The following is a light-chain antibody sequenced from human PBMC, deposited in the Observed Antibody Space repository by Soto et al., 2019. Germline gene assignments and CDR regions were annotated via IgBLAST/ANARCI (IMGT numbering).Light chain of an antibody. V-gene: IGKV3-11*01. CDR1: QSVSSY. J-gene: IGKJ2*02. CDR3: HGHGT. CDR2: DAS. Sequence: EIVLTQSPATLSLSPGERATLSCRASQSVSSYLAWYQQKPGQAPRLLIYDASNRATGIPARFSGSGSGADFTLPVSSLEPEDFAVYYCHGHGTFGQGTKLEIK.